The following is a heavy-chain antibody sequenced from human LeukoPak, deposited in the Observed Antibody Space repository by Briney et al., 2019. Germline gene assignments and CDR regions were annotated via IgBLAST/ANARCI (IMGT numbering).Heavy chain of an antibody. D-gene: IGHD3-10*01. CDR3: ARGRPYYYGSGSYYFDY. CDR1: GGSISSDNW. Sequence: PSETLSLTCAVSGGSISSDNWWTWVRQPPGKGLEWIGEIHQSTSTNYNPSLKSRVTISVDTSKNHFSLKLSSVTAADTAVYYCARGRPYYYGSGSYYFDYWGQGTPVTVSS. V-gene: IGHV4-4*02. CDR2: IHQSTST. J-gene: IGHJ4*02.